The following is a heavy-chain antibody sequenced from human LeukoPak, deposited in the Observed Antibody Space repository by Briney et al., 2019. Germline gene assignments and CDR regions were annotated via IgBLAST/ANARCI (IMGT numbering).Heavy chain of an antibody. V-gene: IGHV3-21*01. CDR3: ARGHVAEFDY. Sequence: GGSLRLSCAASGFTFSSYSMKWVRQAPGKGLEWVSSISSSSSYIYYADSVKGRFTISRDNAKNSLYLQMNSLRAEDTAVYYCARGHVAEFDYWGQGTLVTVSS. CDR1: GFTFSSYS. CDR2: ISSSSSYI. J-gene: IGHJ4*02. D-gene: IGHD2-15*01.